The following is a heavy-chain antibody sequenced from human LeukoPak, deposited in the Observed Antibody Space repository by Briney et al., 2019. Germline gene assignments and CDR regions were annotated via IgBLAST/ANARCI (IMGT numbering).Heavy chain of an antibody. CDR3: ATDPVGATRFGY. Sequence: ASVKVSCKVSGYTLTELSMHWVRQAPGKGLEWMGGFDPEDGETIYAQKFQGRVTMTEDTSTDTAYMELSSLRSEDTAVYYCATDPVGATRFGYWGQGTLVTVSS. CDR1: GYTLTELS. V-gene: IGHV1-24*01. CDR2: FDPEDGET. D-gene: IGHD1-26*01. J-gene: IGHJ4*02.